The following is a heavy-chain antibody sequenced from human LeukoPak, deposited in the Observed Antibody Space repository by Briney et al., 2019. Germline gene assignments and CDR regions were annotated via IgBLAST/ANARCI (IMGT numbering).Heavy chain of an antibody. J-gene: IGHJ4*02. D-gene: IGHD3-10*01. CDR3: ASQDGFGPFDY. CDR2: IYYSGST. CDR1: GGSISSSSYY. V-gene: IGHV4-39*01. Sequence: PSETLPLTCTVSGGSISSSSYYWGWIRQPPGKGLEWIGSIYYSGSTYYNPSLKSRVTISVDTSKNQFSLKLSSVTAAETAVYYCASQDGFGPFDYWGQGTLVTVSS.